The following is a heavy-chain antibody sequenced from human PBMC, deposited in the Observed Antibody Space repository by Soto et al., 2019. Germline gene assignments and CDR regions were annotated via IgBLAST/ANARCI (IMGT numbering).Heavy chain of an antibody. J-gene: IGHJ4*02. CDR1: GFTFSSYG. V-gene: IGHV3-30*18. CDR3: AKDSEWSISSHFF. CDR2: ISYDGSNK. Sequence: GGSLRLSCAASGFTFSSYGMHWVHQAPGKGLEWVAVISYDGSNKYYADSVKGRFTISRDNSKNTLYLQMNSLRAEDTAVYYCAKDSEWSISSHFFWGQGTLVTVSS. D-gene: IGHD3-3*01.